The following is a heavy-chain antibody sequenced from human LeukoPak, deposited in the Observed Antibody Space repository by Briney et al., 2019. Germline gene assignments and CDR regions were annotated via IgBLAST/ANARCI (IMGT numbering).Heavy chain of an antibody. V-gene: IGHV3-23*01. Sequence: GSLRLSCAASGFTFSSYAMSWVRQAPGKGLEWVSAISGSGGSTYYADSVKGRFTISRDNSKNTLYLQMNSLRAEDTAVYYCAKDPDPTYSYGKTSFDYWGQGTLVTVSS. D-gene: IGHD5-18*01. J-gene: IGHJ4*02. CDR1: GFTFSSYA. CDR3: AKDPDPTYSYGKTSFDY. CDR2: ISGSGGST.